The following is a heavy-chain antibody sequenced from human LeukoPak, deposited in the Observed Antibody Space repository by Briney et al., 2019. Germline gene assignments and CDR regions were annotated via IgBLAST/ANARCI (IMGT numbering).Heavy chain of an antibody. V-gene: IGHV3-30*09. Sequence: GGSLRLSCTASGFAFNNYAMHWVRQAPGKGLEWVSVISHTGSNAYYADSVKGRFAISRDNSKNTLYLQMNGLRAEDTAVYYCAREGDTYGYGHGQNDYWGQGTLVTVSS. CDR1: GFAFNNYA. D-gene: IGHD5-18*01. CDR3: AREGDTYGYGHGQNDY. CDR2: ISHTGSNA. J-gene: IGHJ4*01.